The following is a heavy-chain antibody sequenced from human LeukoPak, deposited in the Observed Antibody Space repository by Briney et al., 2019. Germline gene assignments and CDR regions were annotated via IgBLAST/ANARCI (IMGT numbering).Heavy chain of an antibody. D-gene: IGHD6-19*01. Sequence: GASVKVSCKASGGTFSSYAISWVRQATGQGLEWMGWMNPNSGNTGYAQKFQGRVTMTRNTSISTAYMELSSLRSEDTAVYYCAGSYSSGWSFYYYYGMDVWGQGTTVTVSS. CDR2: MNPNSGNT. V-gene: IGHV1-8*02. CDR1: GGTFSSYA. CDR3: AGSYSSGWSFYYYYGMDV. J-gene: IGHJ6*02.